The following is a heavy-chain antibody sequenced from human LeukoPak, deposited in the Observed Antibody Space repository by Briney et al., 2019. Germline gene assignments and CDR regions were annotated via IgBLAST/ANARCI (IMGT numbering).Heavy chain of an antibody. D-gene: IGHD3-9*01. Sequence: GSLRLSCAASGFTFSSYAMSWVRQAPGKGLEWVSAISGSGGSTYYADSVKGRFTISRDNSKNTLYLQMNSLRAEDTAVYYCAKDSRVVRYFDWLSSIDYFDYWGQGTLVTVSS. J-gene: IGHJ4*02. V-gene: IGHV3-23*01. CDR1: GFTFSSYA. CDR3: AKDSRVVRYFDWLSSIDYFDY. CDR2: ISGSGGST.